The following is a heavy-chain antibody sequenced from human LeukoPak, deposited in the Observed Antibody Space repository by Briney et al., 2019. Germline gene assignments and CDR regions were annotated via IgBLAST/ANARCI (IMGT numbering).Heavy chain of an antibody. CDR1: GFTFSSYA. D-gene: IGHD4-17*01. J-gene: IGHJ4*02. CDR3: TRATTYYYEY. V-gene: IGHV3-64*01. Sequence: GGSLRLSCAASGFTFSSYAMSWVRQAPGKRLEYVSAISSNGGSTYYANSVKGRFTISRDNSKNTLYLQMGSLRAEDMAVYYCTRATTYYYEYWGQGTLVTVSS. CDR2: ISSNGGST.